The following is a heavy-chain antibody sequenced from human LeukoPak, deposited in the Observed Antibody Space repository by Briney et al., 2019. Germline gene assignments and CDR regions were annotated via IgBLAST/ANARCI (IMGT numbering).Heavy chain of an antibody. J-gene: IGHJ6*03. V-gene: IGHV3-7*01. Sequence: GGSLRLSCAASGFTFSSYWMSWVRQAPGKGLEWVANIKQDGSEKYYVDSVKGRFTISRDNAKNSLYPQMNSLRAEDTAVYYCARDRGWSATAYYYYYMDVWGKGTTVTVSS. D-gene: IGHD3-3*01. CDR1: GFTFSSYW. CDR2: IKQDGSEK. CDR3: ARDRGWSATAYYYYYMDV.